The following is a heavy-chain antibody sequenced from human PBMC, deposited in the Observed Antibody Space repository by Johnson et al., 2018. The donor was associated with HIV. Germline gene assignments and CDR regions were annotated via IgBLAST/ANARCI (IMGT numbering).Heavy chain of an antibody. V-gene: IGHV3-23*04. CDR2: ISGSGGTI. D-gene: IGHD1-14*01. CDR3: ARDITPHKEGDAFDI. CDR1: GFTFSSYA. Sequence: VQLVESGGGLVQPGGSLRLSCAASGFTFSSYAMSWVRQAPGKGLEWVSAISGSGGTIYYADSVKGRFTISRDNAKNSLYLQMNSLRAEDTAVYYCARDITPHKEGDAFDIWGQGTMVTVSS. J-gene: IGHJ3*02.